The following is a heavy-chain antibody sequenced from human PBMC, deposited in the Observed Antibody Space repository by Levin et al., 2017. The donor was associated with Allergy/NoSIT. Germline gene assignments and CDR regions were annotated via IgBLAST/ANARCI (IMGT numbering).Heavy chain of an antibody. Sequence: ASVKVSCKASGYRFTYYGINWVRQGPGQGLEWMGWMNSDNGNTIYAQKFQDRVMMTTDISANTAYLDISNLRSDDTAVYYCARSGSYGRYDGFDIWGQGTVVAVS. CDR3: ARSGSYGRYDGFDI. D-gene: IGHD3-10*01. CDR1: GYRFTYYG. J-gene: IGHJ3*02. CDR2: MNSDNGNT. V-gene: IGHV1-18*01.